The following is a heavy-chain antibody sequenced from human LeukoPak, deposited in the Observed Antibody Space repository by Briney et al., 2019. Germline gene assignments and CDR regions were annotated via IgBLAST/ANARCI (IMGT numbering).Heavy chain of an antibody. J-gene: IGHJ6*02. CDR2: ISAYNGNT. D-gene: IGHD2-2*01. CDR3: ARGASSTGPYGMDV. Sequence: GASVKVSCKASGYTFTNYGVSWVRQAPGQGLEWVGWISAYNGNTNYAQKLQGRVTMTTDTSTSTAYMELRSLRSDDTAVYYCARGASSTGPYGMDVWGQGTTVTVSS. CDR1: GYTFTNYG. V-gene: IGHV1-18*01.